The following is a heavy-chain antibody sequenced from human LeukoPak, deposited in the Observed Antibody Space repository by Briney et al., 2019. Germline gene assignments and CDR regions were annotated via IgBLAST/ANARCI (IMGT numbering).Heavy chain of an antibody. J-gene: IGHJ4*02. V-gene: IGHV3-53*01. D-gene: IGHD3-22*01. CDR2: IYSGGST. Sequence: GGSLRLSCAASGFTVSSNYMSWVRQAPGKGLEWVSVIYSGGSTYYVDSVKGRFTISRDNSKNTLYLQMNSLRAEDTAVYYCARGRHDSSGYPYYFDYWGQGTLVTVSS. CDR3: ARGRHDSSGYPYYFDY. CDR1: GFTVSSNY.